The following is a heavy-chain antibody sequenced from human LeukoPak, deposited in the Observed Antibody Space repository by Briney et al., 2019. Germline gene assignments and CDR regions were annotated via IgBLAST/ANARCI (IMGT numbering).Heavy chain of an antibody. J-gene: IGHJ4*02. CDR2: IRYDGSNK. CDR1: GFTFSSYG. V-gene: IGHV3-30*02. Sequence: PGGSLRLSCAASGFTFSSYGMHWVRQAPGKGLEWVAFIRYDGSNKYYADSVKGRFTISRDNSKNTLYLQMNSLRAEDTAVYYCAREVVYYYDSSGYPDYWGQGTLVTVSS. CDR3: AREVVYYYDSSGYPDY. D-gene: IGHD3-22*01.